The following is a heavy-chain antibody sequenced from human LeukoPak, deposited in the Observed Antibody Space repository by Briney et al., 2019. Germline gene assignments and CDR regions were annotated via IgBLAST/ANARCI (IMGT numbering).Heavy chain of an antibody. Sequence: GSLRLSCAASGFTFSSYEMNWVRQAPGKGLEWIGYIHYSGSTNYNSSLKSRVTISVDTSKNQFSLNLSSVTAADTAVYYCARESLGTGFNYWGQGTLVTVSA. J-gene: IGHJ4*02. CDR1: GFTFSSYE. CDR2: IHYSGST. V-gene: IGHV4-59*01. CDR3: ARESLGTGFNY. D-gene: IGHD7-27*01.